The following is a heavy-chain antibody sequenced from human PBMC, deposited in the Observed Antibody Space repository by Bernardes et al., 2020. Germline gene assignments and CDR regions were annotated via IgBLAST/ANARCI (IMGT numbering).Heavy chain of an antibody. CDR3: ARDRQN. Sequence: WESLRLSCAASGFTFSSYWMHWVRQAPGTGLVWISRINSDGSSTSYAYSEKGRFTISDDNAKNTLYLQMNSLRAEDTVVYYCARDRQNWGQGTLVTVSS. J-gene: IGHJ4*02. V-gene: IGHV3-74*01. CDR2: INSDGSST. CDR1: GFTFSSYW. D-gene: IGHD6-6*01.